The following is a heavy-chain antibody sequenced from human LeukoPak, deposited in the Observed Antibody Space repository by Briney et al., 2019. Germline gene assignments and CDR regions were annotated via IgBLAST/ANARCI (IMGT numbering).Heavy chain of an antibody. J-gene: IGHJ4*02. CDR3: AREGGGWFYLDY. V-gene: IGHV3-48*04. D-gene: IGHD6-19*01. CDR1: GFTFSNYN. CDR2: ISNTGGVI. Sequence: SGGSLRLSCAASGFTFSNYNINWVRQAPGKGLEWVSYISNTGGVIYYAGSVKGRFTISRDNAKNSLYLQMNSLRAEDTAVYYCAREGGGWFYLDYWGQGTLVTVSS.